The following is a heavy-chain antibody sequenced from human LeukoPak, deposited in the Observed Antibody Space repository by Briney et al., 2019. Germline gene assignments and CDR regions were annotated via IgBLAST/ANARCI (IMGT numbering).Heavy chain of an antibody. J-gene: IGHJ6*03. CDR1: GFTFRSYS. CDR2: ISSGSSYI. Sequence: GGSLRLSCAASGFTFRSYSMNWVRQAPGKGLEWVSSISSGSSYIYYADSVKGRFTISRDNAKNSLYLQMNSLRAEDTAVCYCARGTYMDVWGKGTTVTVSS. CDR3: ARGTYMDV. V-gene: IGHV3-21*01.